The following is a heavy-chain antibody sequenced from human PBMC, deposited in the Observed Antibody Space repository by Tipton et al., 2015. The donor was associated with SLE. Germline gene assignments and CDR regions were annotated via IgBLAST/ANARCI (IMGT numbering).Heavy chain of an antibody. CDR1: GGSINSYY. V-gene: IGHV4-4*07. CDR3: ARDRGNTVVYY. D-gene: IGHD4-23*01. CDR2: FHSSGNL. Sequence: TLSLTCTVSGGSINSYYWTWVRQPAGQGLEWIGHFHSSGNLNYNPSLKSRVTMSVDTSKNRVSLKLNSVTAADAAVYYCARDRGNTVVYYWGQGTLVTVSS. J-gene: IGHJ4*02.